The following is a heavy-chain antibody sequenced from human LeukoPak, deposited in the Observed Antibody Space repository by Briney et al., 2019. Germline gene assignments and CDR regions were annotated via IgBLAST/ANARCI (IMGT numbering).Heavy chain of an antibody. Sequence: ASVTVSCTASGYTFTSYDINWVRQAPGQGLEWMGWVNPNSGKTGYAQKFQGRVTMTRNTSISTAYMEMSSLRSEDTAVYYCARGRVVVAATVLYYFDFWGQGTLVTVSS. CDR2: VNPNSGKT. D-gene: IGHD2-15*01. CDR1: GYTFTSYD. CDR3: ARGRVVVAATVLYYFDF. J-gene: IGHJ4*02. V-gene: IGHV1-8*01.